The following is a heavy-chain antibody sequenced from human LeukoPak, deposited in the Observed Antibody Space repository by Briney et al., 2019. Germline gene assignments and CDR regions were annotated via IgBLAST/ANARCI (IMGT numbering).Heavy chain of an antibody. CDR2: IQPDGNDK. J-gene: IGHJ4*02. Sequence: GGSLRLSCAASGFTFNNYGMHWARQAPGKGLEWVALIQPDGNDKYYADSAKGRFTVSRDNSKNTLYLQLNSLRVEDTAVYYCAKRDRATEFDYWGQGTLVTVSS. D-gene: IGHD2-21*02. CDR3: AKRDRATEFDY. CDR1: GFTFNNYG. V-gene: IGHV3-30*02.